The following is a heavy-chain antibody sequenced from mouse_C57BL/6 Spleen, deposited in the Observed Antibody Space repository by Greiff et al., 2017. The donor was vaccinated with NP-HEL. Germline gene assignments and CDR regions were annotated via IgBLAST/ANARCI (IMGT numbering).Heavy chain of an antibody. V-gene: IGHV1-63*01. CDR1: GYTFTNYW. D-gene: IGHD2-4*01. J-gene: IGHJ2*01. Sequence: QVQLQQSGAELVRPGTSVKMSCKASGYTFTNYWIGWAKQRPGHGLEWIGDIYPGGGYTNYNEKFKGKATLTADKSSSTAYMQFSSLTSEDSAIYYCARKYDDYDRDYYFDYWGQGTTLTVSS. CDR3: ARKYDDYDRDYYFDY. CDR2: IYPGGGYT.